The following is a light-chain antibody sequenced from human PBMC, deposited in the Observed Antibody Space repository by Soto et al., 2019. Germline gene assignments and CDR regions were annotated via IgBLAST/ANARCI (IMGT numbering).Light chain of an antibody. Sequence: QSVLTQPPSVSGTPGQRVTISCSGSSSNIGRNSVYWYQQVPGTAPKLVISRNDQRPSGVPDRISGSKSGTSTSLAISGLRSEDEADYYCAVWDDTLNGRVFGGGTKVTVL. V-gene: IGLV1-47*01. CDR3: AVWDDTLNGRV. CDR2: RND. CDR1: SSNIGRNS. J-gene: IGLJ2*01.